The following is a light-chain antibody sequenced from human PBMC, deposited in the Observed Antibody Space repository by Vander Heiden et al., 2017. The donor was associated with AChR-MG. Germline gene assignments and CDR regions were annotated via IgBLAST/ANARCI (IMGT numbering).Light chain of an antibody. V-gene: IGLV2-14*03. J-gene: IGLJ3*02. Sequence: QSALTQPASVSGSPGQSITISCTGVTSAVASHDFVSWYQQHPGKAPRVMIFDVSYRPSGVSTRFSGSKSGDTASLTISGLQAEDEADYYCGSYTTGSTWMFGGGTKLTVL. CDR2: DVS. CDR3: GSYTTGSTWM. CDR1: TSAVASHDF.